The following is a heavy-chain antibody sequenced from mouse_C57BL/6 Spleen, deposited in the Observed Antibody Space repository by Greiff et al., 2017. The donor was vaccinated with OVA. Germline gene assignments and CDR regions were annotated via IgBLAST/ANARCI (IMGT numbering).Heavy chain of an antibody. CDR3: ARSGTSIWYAMDD. Sequence: QVQLQQPGAELVKPGASVKLSCKASGYTFTSYWMHWVKQRPGQGLEWIGMIHPNSGSTNYNEKFKSKATLTVDKSSSTAYMQLSSLTSEDSAVYYCARSGTSIWYAMDDWGQGTSVTVSS. CDR1: GYTFTSYW. J-gene: IGHJ4*01. CDR2: IHPNSGST. V-gene: IGHV1-64*01. D-gene: IGHD4-1*01.